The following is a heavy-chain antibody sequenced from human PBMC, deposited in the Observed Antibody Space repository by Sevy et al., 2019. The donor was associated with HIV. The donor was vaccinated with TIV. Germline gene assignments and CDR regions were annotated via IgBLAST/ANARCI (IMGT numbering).Heavy chain of an antibody. D-gene: IGHD3-10*01. V-gene: IGHV3-49*03. J-gene: IGHJ6*02. Sequence: GGSLRLSCTTSGFSFGDYAMSWLRQAPGKGLEWVGFIRSKTYGGTTEYAASVKGRFTISRDDSKRIAYLQMNSLKTWDSVVYYLIRVRGTFSPGYFFRMDVWGQGTTVTVSS. CDR1: GFSFGDYA. CDR2: IRSKTYGGTT. CDR3: IRVRGTFSPGYFFRMDV.